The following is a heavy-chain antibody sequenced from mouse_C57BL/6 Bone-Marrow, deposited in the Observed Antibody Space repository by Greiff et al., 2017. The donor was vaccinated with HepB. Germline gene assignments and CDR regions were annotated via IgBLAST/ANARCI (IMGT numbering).Heavy chain of an antibody. V-gene: IGHV2-2*01. J-gene: IGHJ1*03. CDR2: IWRGGST. CDR3: ARKDYGSLHWYFDV. CDR1: GFSLTSYG. Sequence: QVQLQQSGPGLVQPSQSLSITCTVSGFSLTSYGVHWVRQSAGKGLEWLGVIWRGGSTDYNAAFISRLSICKDNSKAQVFFKMNSLQADDTAIYYCARKDYGSLHWYFDVWGTGTTVTVSS. D-gene: IGHD1-1*01.